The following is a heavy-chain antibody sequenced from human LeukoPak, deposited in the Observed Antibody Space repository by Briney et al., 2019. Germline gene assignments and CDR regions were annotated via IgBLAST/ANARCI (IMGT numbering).Heavy chain of an antibody. Sequence: SETLSLTCTVSGDSISSSSYYWGWIRQPPGKGLEWIGSIYYSGSTYYNPSLKSRVTISVDTSKNQFSLKLSSVTAADTAVYYCARDLNSSGWSAFDIWGQGTMVTVSS. CDR2: IYYSGST. D-gene: IGHD6-19*01. CDR3: ARDLNSSGWSAFDI. CDR1: GDSISSSSYY. V-gene: IGHV4-39*07. J-gene: IGHJ3*02.